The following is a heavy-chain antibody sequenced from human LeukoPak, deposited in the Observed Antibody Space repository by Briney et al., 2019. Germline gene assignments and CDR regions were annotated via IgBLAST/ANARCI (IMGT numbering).Heavy chain of an antibody. CDR1: GFTFSSYS. D-gene: IGHD2-15*01. CDR3: ARVGCSGGTCYDY. V-gene: IGHV3-21*01. CDR2: ISSGSNYI. Sequence: GGSLRLFCAPSGFTFSSYSMYWVRQAPGKGLEWVSFISSGSNYIYYIDSVKGRVTISRDNAKNSLYLQMNSLRVEDTAIYYCARVGCSGGTCYDYWGQGTLVTVSS. J-gene: IGHJ4*02.